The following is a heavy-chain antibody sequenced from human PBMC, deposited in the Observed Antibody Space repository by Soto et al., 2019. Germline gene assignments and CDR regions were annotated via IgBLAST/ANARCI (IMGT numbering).Heavy chain of an antibody. CDR3: ASPYAISFHY. V-gene: IGHV3-11*01. J-gene: IGHJ4*02. CDR1: GFTFSDHY. D-gene: IGHD2-8*01. CDR2: ISSSGSTI. Sequence: GGSLRLSCAASGFTFSDHYMSWLRQAPGKGLEWVSYISSSGSTIYYADSVKGRFTISRDNAKNSLYLQMNSLRAEDTDVYYCASPYAISFHYWGQGALVTVSS.